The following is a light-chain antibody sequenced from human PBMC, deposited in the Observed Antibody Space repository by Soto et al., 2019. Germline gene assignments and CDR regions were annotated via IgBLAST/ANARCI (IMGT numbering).Light chain of an antibody. CDR2: SNS. J-gene: IGLJ2*01. CDR1: RSNIGSNT. Sequence: QSVVTQPPSASGTPGQRVTISCSGSRSNIGSNTVNWYQQLPGTAPKLLIYSNSQRPSGVPDRFSGSKSGTSASLAITGLQSEDEADYYCAVWDDSLNGVVFGGGTKLTVL. V-gene: IGLV1-44*01. CDR3: AVWDDSLNGVV.